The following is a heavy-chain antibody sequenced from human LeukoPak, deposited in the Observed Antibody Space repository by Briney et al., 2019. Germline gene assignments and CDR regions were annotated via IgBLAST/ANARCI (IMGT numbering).Heavy chain of an antibody. CDR2: TYYRSKWYN. V-gene: IGHV6-1*01. CDR3: ARNISSGSLRLDY. J-gene: IGHJ4*02. D-gene: IGHD6-25*01. Sequence: SQTLSLTCAITGDSVSSNSAAWNWIRQSPSRGLEWLGRTYYRSKWYNDYAVSVKSRITINPHTSKNQYSMQLNSVTPEDEAVDYCARNISSGSLRLDYWGQGTLVTVFS. CDR1: GDSVSSNSAA.